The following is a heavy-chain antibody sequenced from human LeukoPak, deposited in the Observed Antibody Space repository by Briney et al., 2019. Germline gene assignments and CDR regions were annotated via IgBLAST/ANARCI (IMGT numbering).Heavy chain of an antibody. D-gene: IGHD3-22*01. CDR3: AGSSGYLGDDVFDS. Sequence: SETLSLTCSVSRASFNGSDYCWGWVRQPPGKGLEWIGTIYYRGNTYYNPSLTSRVTISADTSKVQFSLKLTSATAADTAVYYCAGSSGYLGDDVFDSWGRGTLVTVSS. CDR2: IYYRGNT. CDR1: RASFNGSDYC. J-gene: IGHJ3*02. V-gene: IGHV4-39*01.